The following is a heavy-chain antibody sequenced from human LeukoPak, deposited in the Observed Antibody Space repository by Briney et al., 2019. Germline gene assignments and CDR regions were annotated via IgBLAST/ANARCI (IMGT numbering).Heavy chain of an antibody. J-gene: IGHJ4*02. CDR1: GFTFSSYA. Sequence: GGSLRLSCAASGFTFSSYAMSWVRQAPGKGLEWVSAISGSGGSTYYADSVKGRFTISRDNPKNTLYLQLNSLRAEDTAVYYCARDRPNYYHSSGHYYRRDGDFWGQGTLVTVSS. D-gene: IGHD3-22*01. V-gene: IGHV3-23*01. CDR2: ISGSGGST. CDR3: ARDRPNYYHSSGHYYRRDGDF.